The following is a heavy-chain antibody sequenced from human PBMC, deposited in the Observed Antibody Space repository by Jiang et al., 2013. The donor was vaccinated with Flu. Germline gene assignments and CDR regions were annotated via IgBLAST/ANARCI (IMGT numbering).Heavy chain of an antibody. D-gene: IGHD2-15*01. J-gene: IGHJ4*02. V-gene: IGHV3-30*01. CDR2: ISFDSLNK. Sequence: VQLVESGGGVVQPGRSLRLSCEASGFTFSSYAMHWVRQAPGKGLEWVAVISFDSLNKYYADSVQGRFTISRDNSRNTLYLQIDTPTTEDTAVYYCARDSGGYCTPDTCYWYYFESWGQGTLVTVSS. CDR3: ARDSGGYCTPDTCYWYYFES. CDR1: GFTFSSYA.